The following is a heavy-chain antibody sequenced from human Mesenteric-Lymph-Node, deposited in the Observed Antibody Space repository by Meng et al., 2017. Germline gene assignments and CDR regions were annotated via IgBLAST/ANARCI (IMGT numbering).Heavy chain of an antibody. CDR3: ARGGVMVVSPLHLDY. J-gene: IGHJ4*02. D-gene: IGHD2-8*02. V-gene: IGHV1-3*01. CDR1: GYTFTNYA. CDR2: ISAYNGNT. Sequence: QVQLVQSGAEVKKPGASVNVSGKASGYTFTNYAMHWVRQAPGQSLEWMGWISAYNGNTNYAQKFQGRVTMTTDTSTSTAYLDLRSLRSDDTAVYYCARGGVMVVSPLHLDYWGQGTLVTVSS.